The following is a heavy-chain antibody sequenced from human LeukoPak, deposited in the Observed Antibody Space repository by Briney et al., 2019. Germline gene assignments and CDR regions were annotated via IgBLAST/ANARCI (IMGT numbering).Heavy chain of an antibody. V-gene: IGHV3-21*01. CDR1: GFTFRTFT. CDR2: INSASNFI. D-gene: IGHD3-22*01. Sequence: GGSLRLSCAASGFTFRTFTMNWVRQAPGKGLEWVSSINSASNFIYYADSVKGRFTTSRDNAKNSLYLQMSSLKVEDTAVYYCARDSPYYFDSSGDSVSDYWGQGALVTVSS. CDR3: ARDSPYYFDSSGDSVSDY. J-gene: IGHJ4*02.